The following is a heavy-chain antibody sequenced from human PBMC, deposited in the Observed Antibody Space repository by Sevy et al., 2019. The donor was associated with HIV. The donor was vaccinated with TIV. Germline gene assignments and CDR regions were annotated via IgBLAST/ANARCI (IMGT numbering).Heavy chain of an antibody. CDR3: VGRPYSSAYSWSYHFDY. CDR1: GFTFSDYY. CDR2: ISGSSSAI. V-gene: IGHV3-11*01. D-gene: IGHD3-16*01. Sequence: GGSLRLSCAASGFTFSDYYMSWIRQAPGKGLEWISYISGSSSAIVYADSVKGRFAISRNNAKNSMYLLMDNLRAEDTAVYFCVGRPYSSAYSWSYHFDYWGQGTLVTVSS. J-gene: IGHJ4*02.